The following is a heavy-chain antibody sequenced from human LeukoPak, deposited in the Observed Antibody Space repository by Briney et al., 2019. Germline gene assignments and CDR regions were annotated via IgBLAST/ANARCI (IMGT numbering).Heavy chain of an antibody. V-gene: IGHV3-21*01. D-gene: IGHD6-19*01. CDR2: ISSSSSYI. Sequence: GGSLRLSCAGSGFTFSNYAMSWVRQAPGKGLEWVSSISSSSSYIYYADSVKGRFTISRDNAKNSLYLQMNSLRAEDTAVYYCARASSGWYIAEYFQHWGQGTLVTVSS. J-gene: IGHJ1*01. CDR3: ARASSGWYIAEYFQH. CDR1: GFTFSNYA.